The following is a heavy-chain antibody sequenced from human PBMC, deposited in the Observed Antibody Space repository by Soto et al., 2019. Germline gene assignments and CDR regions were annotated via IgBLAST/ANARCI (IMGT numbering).Heavy chain of an antibody. CDR3: AKGPDCYESWFGP. J-gene: IGHJ5*02. Sequence: QVQLVESGGGVVQPGRSLRLSCAASGFTFSSYGMHWVRQAPGKGLEWVAVISYDGSNQYYADSVKGRFTISRDNSKNTLYLRMNSLRAEDRAVYYCAKGPDCYESWFGPWGQGTLVTVSS. V-gene: IGHV3-30*18. D-gene: IGHD2-21*01. CDR1: GFTFSSYG. CDR2: ISYDGSNQ.